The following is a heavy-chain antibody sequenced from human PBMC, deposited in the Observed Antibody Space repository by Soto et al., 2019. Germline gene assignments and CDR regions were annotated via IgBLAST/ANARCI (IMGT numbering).Heavy chain of an antibody. J-gene: IGHJ5*02. V-gene: IGHV4-61*01. CDR1: GGSVSSGSYY. CDR3: ARAGVPAAAITPGWFDP. Sequence: PSETLSLTCTVSGGSVSSGSYYWSWIRQPPGKGLEWIGYIYYSGSTNYNPSLKSRVTISVDTSKNQFSLKLSSVTAADTAVYYCARAGVPAAAITPGWFDPWGQGILVPVYS. CDR2: IYYSGST. D-gene: IGHD2-2*01.